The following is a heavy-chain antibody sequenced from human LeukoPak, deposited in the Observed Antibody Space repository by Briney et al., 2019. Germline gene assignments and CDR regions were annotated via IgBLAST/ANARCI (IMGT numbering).Heavy chain of an antibody. CDR2: IYTSGST. Sequence: SETLSLTCTVSGGSISSYYWSWIRKPAGKGLEWIGRIYTSGSTNYNPSLKSRVTMSVDTSKNQFSLKLSSVTAADTAVYYCATHILTGYYIFSRQLDYWGQGTLVTVSS. V-gene: IGHV4-4*07. J-gene: IGHJ4*02. CDR3: ATHILTGYYIFSRQLDY. CDR1: GGSISSYY. D-gene: IGHD3-9*01.